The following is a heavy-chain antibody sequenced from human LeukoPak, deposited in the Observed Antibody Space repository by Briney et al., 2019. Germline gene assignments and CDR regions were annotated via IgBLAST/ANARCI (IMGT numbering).Heavy chain of an antibody. Sequence: GGSLRLSCAASGFTVSSNYMSWVRQAPGKGLEWVSVIYSGGSTYYADSVKGRFTISRDNSKNTMYLQMNSLRAEDTAVYYCAKDPGAYYYDSSAYYFDSWGQGTLVTVSS. CDR3: AKDPGAYYYDSSAYYFDS. CDR1: GFTVSSNY. J-gene: IGHJ4*02. CDR2: IYSGGST. D-gene: IGHD3-22*01. V-gene: IGHV3-53*01.